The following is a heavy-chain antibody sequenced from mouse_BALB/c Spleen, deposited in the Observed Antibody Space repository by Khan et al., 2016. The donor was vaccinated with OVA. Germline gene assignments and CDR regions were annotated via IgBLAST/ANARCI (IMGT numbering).Heavy chain of an antibody. J-gene: IGHJ1*01. CDR3: SRETVVDVDGYFDV. CDR2: IRNKAKGYTT. V-gene: IGHV7-3*02. CDR1: GFTFTDYY. D-gene: IGHD1-1*02. Sequence: EVELVESGGGLVQPGGSLRLSCATSGFTFTDYYMSWVRQPPGKSLEWLGFIRNKAKGYTTEYSAPVKGRFTISRDNAQTIVYLHMNSLRAEDSATYYWSRETVVDVDGYFDVWGAGTTVTVSS.